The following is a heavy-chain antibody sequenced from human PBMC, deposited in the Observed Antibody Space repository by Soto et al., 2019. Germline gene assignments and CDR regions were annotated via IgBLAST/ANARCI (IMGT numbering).Heavy chain of an antibody. CDR2: IYSGGST. Sequence: EVQLVESGGGLVQPGGSLRLSCAASGFTVSSNYMSWVRQAPGKGLEWVSVIYSGGSTYYADSVKGKFTISRDNSKNTLYLQMNSLRAEDTAVYYCARDRIPTGMDVWGQGTTVTVSS. V-gene: IGHV3-66*01. CDR1: GFTVSSNY. J-gene: IGHJ6*02. CDR3: ARDRIPTGMDV.